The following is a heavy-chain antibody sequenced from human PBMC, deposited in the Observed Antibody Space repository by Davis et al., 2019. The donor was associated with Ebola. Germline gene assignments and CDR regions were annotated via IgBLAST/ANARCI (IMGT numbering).Heavy chain of an antibody. CDR1: GFTFNSYS. V-gene: IGHV3-48*02. CDR2: ISSSSKTI. D-gene: IGHD1-26*01. CDR3: ARGGNWGWELPGAHFDY. J-gene: IGHJ4*02. Sequence: GGSLRLSCAAPGFTFNSYSMNWVRQAPGKGLEWVSYISSSSKTIYYADSVKGRFTISRDNAKNSLYLQMNSLRDEDTAVYYCARGGNWGWELPGAHFDYWGQGTLVTVSS.